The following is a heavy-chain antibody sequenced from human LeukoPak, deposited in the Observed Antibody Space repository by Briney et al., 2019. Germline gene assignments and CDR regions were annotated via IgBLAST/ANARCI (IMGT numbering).Heavy chain of an antibody. V-gene: IGHV3-74*01. CDR1: GFTFNSYW. CDR2: VNSDGTTT. CDR3: ARVDYGSGRAIYY. J-gene: IGHJ4*02. Sequence: PGGSLRLSCAASGFTFNSYWMHWLRHAPGKGLVGVSRVNSDGTTTVYADPVRGRFTISRDNAKNTLYLQMNSLRAEDTAVYYCARVDYGSGRAIYYWGQGTLVTVSS. D-gene: IGHD3-10*01.